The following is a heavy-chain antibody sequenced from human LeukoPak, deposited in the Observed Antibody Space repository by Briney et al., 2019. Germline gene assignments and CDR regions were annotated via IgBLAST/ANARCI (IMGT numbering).Heavy chain of an antibody. Sequence: SETLSLTCTVSGGSISSYYWSWIRQPPGKGLEWIGYIYYSGSTNYNPSLKSRVTISVDTSKNQFSLKLSSVTAADTAVYYCARTGAPWYYDSSGYFRYWGQGTLVTVSS. D-gene: IGHD3-22*01. J-gene: IGHJ4*02. CDR1: GGSISSYY. V-gene: IGHV4-59*12. CDR2: IYYSGST. CDR3: ARTGAPWYYDSSGYFRY.